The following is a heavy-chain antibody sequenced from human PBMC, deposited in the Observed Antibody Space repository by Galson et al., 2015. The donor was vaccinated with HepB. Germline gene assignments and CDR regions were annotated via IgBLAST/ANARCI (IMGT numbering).Heavy chain of an antibody. CDR3: ARDREGGSAFDI. V-gene: IGHV3-66*01. D-gene: IGHD3-16*01. CDR2: IYSGGST. Sequence: SLRLSCAASGFTVSSNYMSWVRQAPGKGLEWVSAIYSGGSTYYADSVKGRFTISRDNSKNTLYLQMNSLRAEDTAVYYCARDREGGSAFDIWGQGTMVTVSS. CDR1: GFTVSSNY. J-gene: IGHJ3*02.